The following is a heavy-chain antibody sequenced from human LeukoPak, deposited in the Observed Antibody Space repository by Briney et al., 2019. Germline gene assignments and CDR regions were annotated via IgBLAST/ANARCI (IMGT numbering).Heavy chain of an antibody. Sequence: PSETLSLTCTVSGGSIRSNYWSWIRQPPGKGLEWIGYMYYSGSTNYNPSLKSRVTISVDTSKNEFSLKLRSVTAADTAVYYCARVTGYRIEDYFDYWGQGTLVTVSS. V-gene: IGHV4-59*01. CDR1: GGSIRSNY. CDR2: MYYSGST. J-gene: IGHJ4*02. D-gene: IGHD6-13*01. CDR3: ARVTGYRIEDYFDY.